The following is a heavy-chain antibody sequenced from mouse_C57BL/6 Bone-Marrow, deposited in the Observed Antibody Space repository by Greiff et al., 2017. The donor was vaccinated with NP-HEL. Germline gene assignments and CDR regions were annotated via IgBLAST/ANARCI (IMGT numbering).Heavy chain of an antibody. Sequence: EVQLQQSGPELVKPGASVKISCKASGYSFTGYYMNWVKQSPEKSLEWIGEINPSTGGTTYNQKFKAKATLTVDKSSSTAYMQLKSLTSEDSAVYYCGAYYYGSSFYFDYWGQGTTLTVSS. D-gene: IGHD1-1*01. V-gene: IGHV1-42*01. CDR3: GAYYYGSSFYFDY. CDR1: GYSFTGYY. CDR2: INPSTGGT. J-gene: IGHJ2*01.